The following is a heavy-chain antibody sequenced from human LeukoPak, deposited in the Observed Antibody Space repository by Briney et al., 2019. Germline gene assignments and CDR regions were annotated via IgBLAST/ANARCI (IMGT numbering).Heavy chain of an antibody. V-gene: IGHV3-23*01. J-gene: IGHJ6*02. CDR3: AKGKSLPHYYYYGMDV. CDR2: IGGSGDTT. Sequence: PGGSLTLSCAASGFTFSTSAMNWVRQAPGKGLEWVSVIGGSGDTTYYADSVRGRFTISRDNFKNTLYLQMNSLTAEDTAIYYCAKGKSLPHYYYYGMDVWGQGTTVTASS. CDR1: GFTFSTSA.